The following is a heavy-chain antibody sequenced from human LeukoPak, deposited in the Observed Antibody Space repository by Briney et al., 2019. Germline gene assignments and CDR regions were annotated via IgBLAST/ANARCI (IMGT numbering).Heavy chain of an antibody. CDR2: IYTSGST. CDR3: ARDIVVVPAANQVVNWFDP. CDR1: GGSISSGSYY. J-gene: IGHJ5*02. D-gene: IGHD2-2*01. V-gene: IGHV4-61*02. Sequence: SQTLSLTCTVSGGSISSGSYYWSWIRQPAGKGLEWIGRIYTSGSTNYNPSLKSRVTISVDTSKNQFSLKLSSVTAADTAVYYCARDIVVVPAANQVVNWFDPWGQGTLVTVSS.